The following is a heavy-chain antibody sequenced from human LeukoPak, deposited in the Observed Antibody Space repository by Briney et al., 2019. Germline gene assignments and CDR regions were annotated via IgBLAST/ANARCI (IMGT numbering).Heavy chain of an antibody. CDR1: GFTFSTYA. J-gene: IGHJ4*02. D-gene: IGHD3-10*01. CDR3: AKRALLGFGELYYFDY. CDR2: LSGNGGST. V-gene: IGHV3-23*01. Sequence: GGSLRLSCAASGFTFSTYAMSWVRQAPGKGLEWVSSLSGNGGSTYSADSVKGRFTISRDNSKNTLYLQMNSLRAEDTAVYYCAKRALLGFGELYYFDYWGQGTLVTVSS.